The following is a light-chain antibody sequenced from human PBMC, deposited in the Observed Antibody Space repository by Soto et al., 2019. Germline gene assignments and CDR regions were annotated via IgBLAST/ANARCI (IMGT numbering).Light chain of an antibody. CDR1: SSDVGGYNY. CDR2: DVS. CDR3: SSYTSSSTLVV. Sequence: QSALTQPASVSASRGQSITNSCTGTSSDVGGYNYVSWYQQHPGKAPKLMIYDVSNRPSGVSNRFSGSKSGNTASLTISGLQAEDEADYYCSSYTSSSTLVVFGGGTNLTVL. V-gene: IGLV2-14*01. J-gene: IGLJ2*01.